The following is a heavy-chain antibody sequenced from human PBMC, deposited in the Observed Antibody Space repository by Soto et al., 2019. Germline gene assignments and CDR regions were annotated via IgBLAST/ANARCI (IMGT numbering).Heavy chain of an antibody. D-gene: IGHD2-2*01. CDR2: ISYSGSTI. CDR1: GFPFGDYY. Sequence: PGGSLRLSCAASGFPFGDYYMSWIRQAPGKGLEWVSYISYSGSTIAYTDSVKGRFTISRDNAKNSLFLQMNSLRAEDTAVYYCAKYLQKPANHPNWLDPWGKGTLVTVSS. CDR3: AKYLQKPANHPNWLDP. V-gene: IGHV3-11*01. J-gene: IGHJ5*02.